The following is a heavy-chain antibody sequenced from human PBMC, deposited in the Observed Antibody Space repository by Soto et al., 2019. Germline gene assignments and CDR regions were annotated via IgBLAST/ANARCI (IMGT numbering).Heavy chain of an antibody. Sequence: PSETLSLTCAVYGGSFSGYYWSWIRQPPGKGLEWIGEINHSGSTNYNPSLKSRVTISVDTSKNQFSLKLSSVTAADTAVYYCAKHCSGGSCYDYWGQGTQVTVSS. V-gene: IGHV4-34*01. CDR1: GGSFSGYY. J-gene: IGHJ4*02. D-gene: IGHD2-15*01. CDR3: AKHCSGGSCYDY. CDR2: INHSGST.